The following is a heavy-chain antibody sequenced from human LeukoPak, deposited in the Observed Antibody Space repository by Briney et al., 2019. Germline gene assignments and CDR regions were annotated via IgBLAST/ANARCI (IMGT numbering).Heavy chain of an antibody. V-gene: IGHV3-21*06. Sequence: GGSLRLSCAPSGFTFTDYSMNWVRQAPGKGLEWVASISTVSTYTFYADSVKGRFSISRDNVRNLLYLQISSLGAEDTAVYYCARDGCGFYLYNYMDVWGKGTTVTVSS. CDR3: ARDGCGFYLYNYMDV. D-gene: IGHD6-25*01. CDR1: GFTFTDYS. CDR2: ISTVSTYT. J-gene: IGHJ6*03.